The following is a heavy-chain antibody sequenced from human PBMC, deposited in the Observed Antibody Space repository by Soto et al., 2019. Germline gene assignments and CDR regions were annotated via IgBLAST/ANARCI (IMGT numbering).Heavy chain of an antibody. CDR3: ARAAAPYCSGGSCYSRRIDY. CDR1: GYTFTSYG. D-gene: IGHD2-15*01. J-gene: IGHJ4*02. Sequence: QVQLVQSGAEVKKPGASVKVSCKASGYTFTSYGISWVRQAPGQGLEWMGWISAYNGNTNYAQKLQGRVTMTTDTSTSTAYMELRSLRSDDTAVYYCARAAAPYCSGGSCYSRRIDYWGQGTLVTVSS. CDR2: ISAYNGNT. V-gene: IGHV1-18*01.